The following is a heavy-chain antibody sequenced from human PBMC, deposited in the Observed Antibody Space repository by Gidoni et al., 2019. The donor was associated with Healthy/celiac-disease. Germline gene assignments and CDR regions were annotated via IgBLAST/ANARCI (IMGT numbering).Heavy chain of an antibody. D-gene: IGHD5-12*01. Sequence: QVQLVQSGAAVKKPGASVKVSCKASGYTFTGYYMHWVRQAPGQGLEWMGRINPNSGGTNYAQKFQGRVTMTRDTSISTAYMELSRLRSDDTAVYYCARGGYSGYDQYYFDYWGQGTLVTVSS. V-gene: IGHV1-2*06. CDR2: INPNSGGT. J-gene: IGHJ4*02. CDR3: ARGGYSGYDQYYFDY. CDR1: GYTFTGYY.